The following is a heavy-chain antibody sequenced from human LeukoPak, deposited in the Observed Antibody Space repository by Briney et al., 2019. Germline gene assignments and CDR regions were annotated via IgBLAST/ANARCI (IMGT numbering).Heavy chain of an antibody. D-gene: IGHD4-17*01. Sequence: PGGSLRLSCAASGFTFSSYGMHWVRQAPGKGLEWVAIISYDGSNKYYADSVKGRFTISRDNSKNTLYLQMNSPRAEDTAVYYCARDPTVTNFHDAFDIWGQGTMVTVSS. CDR3: ARDPTVTNFHDAFDI. V-gene: IGHV3-30*03. CDR1: GFTFSSYG. J-gene: IGHJ3*02. CDR2: ISYDGSNK.